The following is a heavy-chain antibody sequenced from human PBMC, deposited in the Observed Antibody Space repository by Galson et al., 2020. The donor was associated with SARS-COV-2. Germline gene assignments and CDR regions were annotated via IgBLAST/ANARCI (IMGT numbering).Heavy chain of an antibody. CDR2: IYPGDSKT. Sequence: GGSLRLSCKGFGYSFTSYWIAWVRQIPGKGLEWMGIIYPGDSKTRYSPSFQGQVTISADKSMSTAYLQWSSLKASDTAIYFCARGGYCSGRSCSTYNWFDPWGQGTLVTVSS. D-gene: IGHD2-15*01. V-gene: IGHV5-51*01. J-gene: IGHJ5*02. CDR3: ARGGYCSGRSCSTYNWFDP. CDR1: GYSFTSYW.